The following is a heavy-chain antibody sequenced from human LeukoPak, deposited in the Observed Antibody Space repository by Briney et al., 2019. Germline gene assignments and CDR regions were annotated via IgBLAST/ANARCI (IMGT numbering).Heavy chain of an antibody. D-gene: IGHD3-9*01. CDR2: ITGSGGNT. J-gene: IGHJ4*02. V-gene: IGHV3-23*01. CDR3: AKWGDYDVLTGYYVSDY. CDR1: GFTFSNYA. Sequence: GASLGLSCAASGFTFSNYAMSWVRQAPGKGLEWVSAITGSGGNTYYADSVKGRFTISRDNSKNTVFLQMNSLRTEDTAVYYCAKWGDYDVLTGYYVSDYWGQGTLVTVSS.